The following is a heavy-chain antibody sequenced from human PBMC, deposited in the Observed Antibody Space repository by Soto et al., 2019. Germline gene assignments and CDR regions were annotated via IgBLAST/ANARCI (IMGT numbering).Heavy chain of an antibody. CDR3: ATERGSSYAIDY. D-gene: IGHD5-18*01. Sequence: EVQLVESGGGLVQPGGSLRLSCGVSGFTFSNHWMHWVRQAPGKGLLWVSRVSSDGRSTTYADYVRGRFTTSRDNAKNTVYLQMSGLSDEDTAVYYCATERGSSYAIDYWGQGVLGTVSS. J-gene: IGHJ4*02. V-gene: IGHV3-74*03. CDR1: GFTFSNHW. CDR2: VSSDGRST.